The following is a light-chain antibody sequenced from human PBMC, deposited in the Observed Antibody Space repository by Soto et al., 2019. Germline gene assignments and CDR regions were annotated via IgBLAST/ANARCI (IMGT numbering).Light chain of an antibody. CDR3: LHYKDWPRWT. CDR2: GAS. J-gene: IGKJ1*01. CDR1: QSVTSN. Sequence: EIVMTQSPATLSVSPGERATLSCRASQSVTSNLAWYQQKPGRAPRLLIYGASTTATGIPARFSGSGSGTEFTLTIDSLQSEDFAVYYCLHYKDWPRWTFGQGTKVDNK. V-gene: IGKV3-15*01.